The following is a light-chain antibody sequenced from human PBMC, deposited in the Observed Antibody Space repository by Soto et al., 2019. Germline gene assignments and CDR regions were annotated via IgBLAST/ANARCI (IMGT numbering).Light chain of an antibody. Sequence: DIPMTQSPPTLSASVGDRVTIPCRASQSIRHYLAWYQQMPGKAPKLLIYGASTLQSGVPSRFSGSGSGTEFTLTISSLQPDDFGTYFCQHHNSYSQTFGQGTKVEIK. CDR1: QSIRHY. V-gene: IGKV1-5*01. CDR3: QHHNSYSQT. J-gene: IGKJ1*01. CDR2: GAS.